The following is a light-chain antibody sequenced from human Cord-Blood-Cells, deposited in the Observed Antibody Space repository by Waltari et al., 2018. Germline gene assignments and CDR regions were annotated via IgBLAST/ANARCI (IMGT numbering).Light chain of an antibody. V-gene: IGKV1-39*01. CDR1: QSISSY. CDR3: QHNYTTPKT. CDR2: AAS. Sequence: DIQMTQSPSSLSASVGDRVTITCRASQSISSYLNWYQQKPGKAPKLLIYAASSLQSGVPTRFGSSASTTDFPLTISRQQPEDVATYCYQHNYTTPKTFGQGTKVEIK. J-gene: IGKJ1*01.